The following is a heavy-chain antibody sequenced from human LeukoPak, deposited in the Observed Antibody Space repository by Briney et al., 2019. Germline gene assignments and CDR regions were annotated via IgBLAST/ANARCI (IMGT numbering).Heavy chain of an antibody. V-gene: IGHV4-59*01. CDR2: IYYSGTT. Sequence: PSETLSLTCTVSGGSISSDYWSWIRQSPGKGLEWIGYIYYSGTTSYNPSLRSRVTISLDTSKNQFSLKLSSVTAADTAVYYCARGANWGSPDYWGQGTLVTVSS. CDR1: GGSISSDY. D-gene: IGHD7-27*01. CDR3: ARGANWGSPDY. J-gene: IGHJ4*02.